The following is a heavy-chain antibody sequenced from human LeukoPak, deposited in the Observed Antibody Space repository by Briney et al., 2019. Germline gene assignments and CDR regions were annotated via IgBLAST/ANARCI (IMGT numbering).Heavy chain of an antibody. V-gene: IGHV3-23*01. CDR2: ISGSGGST. Sequence: GGSLRLSCAASGFTFSSYAMSWVRQAPGKGLEWVSAISGSGGSTYYADSVKGRFTISRDNSKNTLYLQMNSLRAEDTAVYYCAGDGATSGRWLQSAEGFDYWGQGTLVTVSS. D-gene: IGHD5-24*01. CDR1: GFTFSSYA. J-gene: IGHJ4*02. CDR3: AGDGATSGRWLQSAEGFDY.